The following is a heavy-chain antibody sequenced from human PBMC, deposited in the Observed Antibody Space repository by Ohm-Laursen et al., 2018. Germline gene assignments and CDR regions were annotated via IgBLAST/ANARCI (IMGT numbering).Heavy chain of an antibody. CDR3: ARRTKLSGYSSSWADY. D-gene: IGHD6-13*01. J-gene: IGHJ4*02. Sequence: SLRLSCSASGFTFTSYAMTWVRQAPGKGLEWVSVIYSGGSTYYADSVKGRFTISRDNSKNTLYLQMNSLRAEDTAVYYCARRTKLSGYSSSWADYWGQGTLVTVSS. CDR2: IYSGGST. CDR1: GFTFTSYA. V-gene: IGHV3-66*01.